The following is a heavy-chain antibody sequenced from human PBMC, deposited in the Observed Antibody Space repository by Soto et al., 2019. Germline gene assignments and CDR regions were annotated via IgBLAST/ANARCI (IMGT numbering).Heavy chain of an antibody. Sequence: EVQLVESGGGLVQPGGSLRLSCAASGFTFSSYDMHWVRQATGKGLEWVSAIGTAGDPYYPGSVKGRFTISRENAKNTLYLQMNSLRAEDTAVYYCAREWAPGWFDPWGQGTLVTVSS. V-gene: IGHV3-13*05. J-gene: IGHJ5*02. CDR1: GFTFSSYD. CDR2: IGTAGDP. D-gene: IGHD3-10*01. CDR3: AREWAPGWFDP.